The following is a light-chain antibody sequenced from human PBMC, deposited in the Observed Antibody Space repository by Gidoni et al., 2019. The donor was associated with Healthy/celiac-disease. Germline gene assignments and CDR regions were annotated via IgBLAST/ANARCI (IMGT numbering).Light chain of an antibody. Sequence: SVLKQSPATLSLSPGERATLACRASQSVSSYLAWYQQKPGQAPRLLIYDASNRATGIPARFSGSGSGTDFTLTISSLEPEDFAVYYCQQRSNWPPTFGGGTKVEIK. J-gene: IGKJ4*01. CDR1: QSVSSY. CDR3: QQRSNWPPT. V-gene: IGKV3-11*01. CDR2: DAS.